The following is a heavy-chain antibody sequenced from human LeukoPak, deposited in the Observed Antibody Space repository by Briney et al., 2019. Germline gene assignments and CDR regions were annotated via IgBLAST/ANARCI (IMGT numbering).Heavy chain of an antibody. CDR3: ARRGKSLQRFNWFDP. D-gene: IGHD5-24*01. CDR1: GGTFSSYA. Sequence: GASVKVSCKASGGTFSSYAISWVRQAPGQGLEWMGGIIPIFGTANYAQKFQGRVTITADESTSTAYMELSSLRSEDTAVYYCARRGKSLQRFNWFDPWGQGALVTVSS. V-gene: IGHV1-69*13. J-gene: IGHJ5*02. CDR2: IIPIFGTA.